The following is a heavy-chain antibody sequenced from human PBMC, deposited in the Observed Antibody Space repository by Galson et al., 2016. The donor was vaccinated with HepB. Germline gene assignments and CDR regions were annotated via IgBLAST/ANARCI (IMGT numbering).Heavy chain of an antibody. D-gene: IGHD1-1*01. Sequence: SVKVSCKASGYSFTDYRIHWVRQAPGQGLECMGVINPRGGATDYVQKFQGRVTMTSDTSTRTVYMELSSLTFEETAVYFCASGLIATGASYYYNVMDVWGQGTTVTVS. CDR2: INPRGGAT. J-gene: IGHJ6*02. V-gene: IGHV1-46*01. CDR1: GYSFTDYR. CDR3: ASGLIATGASYYYNVMDV.